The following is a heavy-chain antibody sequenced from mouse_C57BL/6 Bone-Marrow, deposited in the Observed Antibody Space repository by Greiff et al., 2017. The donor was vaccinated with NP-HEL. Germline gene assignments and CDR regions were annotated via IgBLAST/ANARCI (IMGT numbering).Heavy chain of an antibody. CDR2: IRSKSSNYAT. V-gene: IGHV10-3*01. CDR1: GFTFNTYA. CDR3: VRDGVLRPYWYFDV. Sequence: EVQRVESGGGLVQPKGSLKLSCAASGFTFNTYAMHWVRQAPGKGLEWVARIRSKSSNYATYYADSVKDRFTISRDDSQSMLYLQMNNLKTEDTAMYYCVRDGVLRPYWYFDVWGTGTTVTVSS. D-gene: IGHD1-2*01. J-gene: IGHJ1*03.